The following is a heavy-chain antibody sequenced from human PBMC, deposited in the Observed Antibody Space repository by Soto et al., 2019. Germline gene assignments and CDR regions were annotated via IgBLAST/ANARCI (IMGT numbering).Heavy chain of an antibody. J-gene: IGHJ6*02. CDR3: ARDQGYCISTSCPYYYYGMDV. CDR2: IYSGGST. V-gene: IGHV3-66*01. CDR1: GFTVSSNY. Sequence: GGSLRLSCTASGFTVSSNYMSWVRQAPGKGLEWVSVIYSGGSTYYADSVKGRFTISRDNSKNTLYLQMNSLRAEDTAVYYCARDQGYCISTSCPYYYYGMDVWGQGTTVTVSS. D-gene: IGHD2-2*01.